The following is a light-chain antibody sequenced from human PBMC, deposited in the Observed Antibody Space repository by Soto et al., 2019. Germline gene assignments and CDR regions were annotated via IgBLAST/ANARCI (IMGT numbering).Light chain of an antibody. CDR1: SSNIGSNY. V-gene: IGLV1-47*01. Sequence: QSVLTQPPSASGAPGQRVIIPCSGSSSNIGSNYVYWYQQLPGTAPKLLIYRNNQRRSGVPDRFSGSKSGTSVSLAISGLRSEDEADYYCAAWDDSLSGVLFGGGTKLTVL. J-gene: IGLJ2*01. CDR3: AAWDDSLSGVL. CDR2: RNN.